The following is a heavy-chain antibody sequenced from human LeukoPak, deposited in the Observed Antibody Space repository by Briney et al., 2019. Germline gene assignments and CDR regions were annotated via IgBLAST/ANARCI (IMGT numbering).Heavy chain of an antibody. Sequence: ASVKVSCKASGYTFTSYGISWVRQAPGQGLEWMGWTSAYNGNTNYAQKLQGRVTMTTDTSTSTAYMELRSLRSDDTAVYYCARRSLDRSSWDLDYWGQGTLVTVSS. CDR1: GYTFTSYG. CDR3: ARRSLDRSSWDLDY. V-gene: IGHV1-18*01. CDR2: TSAYNGNT. J-gene: IGHJ4*02. D-gene: IGHD6-13*01.